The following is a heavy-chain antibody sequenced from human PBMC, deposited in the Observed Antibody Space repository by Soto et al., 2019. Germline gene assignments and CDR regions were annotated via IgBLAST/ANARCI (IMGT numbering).Heavy chain of an antibody. CDR2: INNRGNT. D-gene: IGHD2-15*01. Sequence: QVQLQQWGAGLLKPSETLSLTCTVSGGSFSTYYWSWIRQPPGKGLEWIGEINNRGNTNYNPSLMGRATMSFDTSKSQFSLPLSSVTAAETAVYYCTGPYPYSFASWGQGTLVTVSS. CDR3: TGPYPYSFAS. V-gene: IGHV4-34*01. CDR1: GGSFSTYY. J-gene: IGHJ5*01.